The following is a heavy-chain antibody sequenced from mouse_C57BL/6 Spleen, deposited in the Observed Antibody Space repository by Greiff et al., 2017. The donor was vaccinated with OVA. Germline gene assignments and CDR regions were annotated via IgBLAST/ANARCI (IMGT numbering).Heavy chain of an antibody. J-gene: IGHJ4*01. CDR3: ARDATCYGNYVGARDY. Sequence: EVKLVESGGGLVQSGRSLRLSCATSGFTFSDFYMEWVRPAPGKGLEWIAASRNKANDYTTEYSASVKGRFIVSRDTSQSILYLQMKALRAEDTAIYYCARDATCYGNYVGARDYWGQGTSVTGSS. CDR1: GFTFSDFY. CDR2: SRNKANDYTT. V-gene: IGHV7-1*01. D-gene: IGHD2-10*01.